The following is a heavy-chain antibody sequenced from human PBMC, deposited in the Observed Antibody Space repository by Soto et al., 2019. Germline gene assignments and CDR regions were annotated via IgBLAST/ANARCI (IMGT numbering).Heavy chain of an antibody. CDR1: GYL. V-gene: IGHV4-34*01. J-gene: IGHJ6*02. CDR2: INHSGVT. Sequence: GYLWSWIRQPPGKGLEWIGEINHSGVTNYKPSLKRRVTISVDTSKNQFSLQLKSVTAADTALYYCARFSGSYYYAMDVWGQG. CDR3: ARFSGSYYYAMDV. D-gene: IGHD6-19*01.